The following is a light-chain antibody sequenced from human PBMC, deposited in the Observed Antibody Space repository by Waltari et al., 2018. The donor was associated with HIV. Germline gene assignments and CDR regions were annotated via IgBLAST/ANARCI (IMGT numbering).Light chain of an antibody. V-gene: IGKV1-5*03. Sequence: DIQLTQSPSTLSASVGHRVTITCRARQGLSSWLACYQQKPGKAPQRLLYKASTLETSVPSRFSGSGSGTEFTLTISGLQPDDFATYYCQHYGSYSYTLGQGTQLEIK. J-gene: IGKJ2*01. CDR3: QHYGSYSYT. CDR2: KAS. CDR1: QGLSSW.